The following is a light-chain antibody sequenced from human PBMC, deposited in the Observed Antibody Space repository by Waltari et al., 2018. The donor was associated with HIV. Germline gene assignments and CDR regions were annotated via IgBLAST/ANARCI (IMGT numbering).Light chain of an antibody. Sequence: EIVLTQSPGTLSLSPGEKATLSCRASQSVNINYLAWYQHKPAQAPRLLIYGASSRATGIPDRFSGSGSGTDFTLTISRLEPEDSAVYYCQQYGGSPITFGQGTRLEIK. V-gene: IGKV3-20*01. CDR2: GAS. CDR1: QSVNINY. J-gene: IGKJ5*01. CDR3: QQYGGSPIT.